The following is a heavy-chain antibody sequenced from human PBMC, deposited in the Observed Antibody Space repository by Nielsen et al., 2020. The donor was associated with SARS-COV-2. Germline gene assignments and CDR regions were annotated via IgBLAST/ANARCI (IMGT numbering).Heavy chain of an antibody. Sequence: SVRVPCKASGGTFSSYTISWVRQAPGQGLEWMGRIIPILGIANYAQKFQGRVTITADKSTSTAYMELSSLRSEDTAVYYCASRHVDTAMVFDYWGQGTLVTVSS. V-gene: IGHV1-69*02. CDR2: IIPILGIA. J-gene: IGHJ4*02. CDR3: ASRHVDTAMVFDY. D-gene: IGHD5-18*01. CDR1: GGTFSSYT.